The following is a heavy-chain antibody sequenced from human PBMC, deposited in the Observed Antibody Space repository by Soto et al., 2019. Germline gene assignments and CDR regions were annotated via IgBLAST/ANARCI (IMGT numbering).Heavy chain of an antibody. D-gene: IGHD1-1*01. Sequence: ASVKLSCKVSGYTLTDLSMHWVRQAPGKGLEWMGGFDPEDGETIYAQKFQGRVTMTEDTSTDTAYMELSSLRSEDTAVYYCATVSLERRLQDYYYYYMDVWGKGTTVTV. CDR1: GYTLTDLS. CDR2: FDPEDGET. J-gene: IGHJ6*03. V-gene: IGHV1-24*01. CDR3: ATVSLERRLQDYYYYYMDV.